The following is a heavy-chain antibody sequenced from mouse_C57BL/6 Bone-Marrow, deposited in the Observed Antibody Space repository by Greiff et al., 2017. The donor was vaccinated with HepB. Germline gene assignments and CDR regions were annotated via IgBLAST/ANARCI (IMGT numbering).Heavy chain of an antibody. J-gene: IGHJ3*01. CDR2: IHPNSGST. V-gene: IGHV1-64*01. CDR1: GYTFTSYW. Sequence: QVQLQQPGAELVKPGASVKLSCKASGYTFTSYWMHWVKQRPGQGLEWIGMIHPNSGSTNYNEKFKSKATLTVDKSSSTAYMQLSSLASEDSAVYYCARPAQVAFAYWGQGTLVTVSA. D-gene: IGHD3-2*02. CDR3: ARPAQVAFAY.